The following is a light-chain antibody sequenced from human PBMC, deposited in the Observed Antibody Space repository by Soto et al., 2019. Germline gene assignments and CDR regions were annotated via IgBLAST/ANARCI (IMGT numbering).Light chain of an antibody. CDR3: QQRFTWPS. Sequence: ETVLTQSPATLSLSPGERATLSCRASQSISSSLAWYQQTPGQAPRLLIYDASKRATGIPARFSGSGSGTDFTLTISSLQPEDVAVYYCQQRFTWPSFSPGTKVDIK. CDR2: DAS. CDR1: QSISSS. J-gene: IGKJ3*01. V-gene: IGKV3-11*01.